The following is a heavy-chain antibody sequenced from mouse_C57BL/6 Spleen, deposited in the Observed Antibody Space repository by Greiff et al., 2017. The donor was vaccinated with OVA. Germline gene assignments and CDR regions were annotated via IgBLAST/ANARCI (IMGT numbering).Heavy chain of an antibody. J-gene: IGHJ2*01. Sequence: EVKVVESGEGLVKPGGSLKLSCAASGFTFSSYAMSWVRQTPEKRLEWVAYISSGGDYIYYADTVKGRFTISRDNARNTLYLQMSSLKSEDTAMYYCTRGGLRLPFDYWGQGTTLTVSS. CDR3: TRGGLRLPFDY. CDR1: GFTFSSYA. D-gene: IGHD2-4*01. CDR2: ISSGGDYI. V-gene: IGHV5-9-1*02.